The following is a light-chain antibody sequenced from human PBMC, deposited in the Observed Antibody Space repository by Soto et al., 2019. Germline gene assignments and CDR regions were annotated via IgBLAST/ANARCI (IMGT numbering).Light chain of an antibody. V-gene: IGLV2-18*01. J-gene: IGLJ1*01. Sequence: QSALTQPPSVSGSPGQSVTISCTGTSSDVGSYNRLSWYQQPPGTAPKLIMYGVNPRPSGVPDRFSGSKSGSTASLTISGLQDEDEADYYCSLYISGSTYVFGTGTKVTGL. CDR2: GVN. CDR1: SSDVGSYNR. CDR3: SLYISGSTYV.